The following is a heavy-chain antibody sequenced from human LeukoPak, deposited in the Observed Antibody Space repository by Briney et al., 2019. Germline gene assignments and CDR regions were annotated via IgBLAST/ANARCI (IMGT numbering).Heavy chain of an antibody. V-gene: IGHV1-8*03. Sequence: ASVKVSCKASGYTFTSYDINWVRQAPGQGLEWMGWMNPNSGNTGYAQKFQGRVTITRNTSISTAYMELSSLRSEDTAAYYCARGQPNWFDPWGEGTLATVSS. J-gene: IGHJ5*02. CDR1: GYTFTSYD. CDR3: ARGQPNWFDP. D-gene: IGHD1-1*01. CDR2: MNPNSGNT.